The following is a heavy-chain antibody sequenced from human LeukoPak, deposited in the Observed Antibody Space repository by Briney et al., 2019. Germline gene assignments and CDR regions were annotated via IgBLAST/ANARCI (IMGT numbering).Heavy chain of an antibody. CDR2: IKKDGSEK. CDR1: GFTFSSYW. D-gene: IGHD3-9*01. CDR3: AKGAGLTGPFDY. J-gene: IGHJ4*02. V-gene: IGHV3-7*03. Sequence: GGSLRLSCAASGFTFSSYWMSWVRQAPGKGLEWVANIKKDGSEKYYVDSVRGRFTISRDNAKDSLYLQMNSLRAEDTALYYCAKGAGLTGPFDYWGQGTLVTVSS.